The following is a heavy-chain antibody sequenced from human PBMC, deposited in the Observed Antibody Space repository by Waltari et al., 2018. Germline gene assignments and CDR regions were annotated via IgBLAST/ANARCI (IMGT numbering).Heavy chain of an antibody. CDR2: IYHSGST. J-gene: IGHJ5*02. Sequence: QVQLQESGPGLVKPSETLSLTCTVSGYSISSGYYWGWIRQPPGKGLEWIGSIYHSGSTYYNPSLKSRVTISVDTSKNQFSLKLSSVTAADTAVYYCARRSYGSGWYSVDWFDPWGQGTLVTVSS. V-gene: IGHV4-38-2*02. CDR1: GYSISSGYY. D-gene: IGHD6-19*01. CDR3: ARRSYGSGWYSVDWFDP.